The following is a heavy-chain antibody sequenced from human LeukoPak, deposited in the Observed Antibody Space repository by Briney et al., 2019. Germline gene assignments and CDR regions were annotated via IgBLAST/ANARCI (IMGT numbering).Heavy chain of an antibody. J-gene: IGHJ4*02. D-gene: IGHD3-22*01. CDR3: AKLAYYYDSKGDY. V-gene: IGHV3-30*04. Sequence: GSLRLSCAASGFTFSSSTMHWVRQAPGKGLEWVAVISYDGSNKYYADSVKGRFTISRDNSKNTLYLQMNSLRAEDTAVYYCAKLAYYYDSKGDYWGQGTLVTVSS. CDR2: ISYDGSNK. CDR1: GFTFSSST.